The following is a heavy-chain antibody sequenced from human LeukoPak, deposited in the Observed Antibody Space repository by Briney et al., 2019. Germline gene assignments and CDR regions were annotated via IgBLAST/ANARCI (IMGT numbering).Heavy chain of an antibody. Sequence: GGSLRLSCAASGLTFSSYGMHWVRQSPGRGLEWVAFLSFDGSNEFYADSLKGRFTISRDNSKDTLYLQMDSLRAEDTALYYCAREEHDYVWGSYRYYYYYGIDVWGQGTTVTVSS. CDR3: AREEHDYVWGSYRYYYYYGIDV. D-gene: IGHD3-16*02. J-gene: IGHJ6*02. CDR2: LSFDGSNE. V-gene: IGHV3-30*03. CDR1: GLTFSSYG.